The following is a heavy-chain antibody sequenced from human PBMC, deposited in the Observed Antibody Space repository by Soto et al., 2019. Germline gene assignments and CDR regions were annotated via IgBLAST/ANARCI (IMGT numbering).Heavy chain of an antibody. V-gene: IGHV3-9*01. J-gene: IGHJ6*02. CDR1: GFTFDDYA. CDR2: ISWNSGSI. CDR3: AKDKIQLYYYYGMDV. D-gene: IGHD5-18*01. Sequence: SLRLSCAASGFTFDDYAMHWVRQAPGKGLEWVSGISWNSGSIGYADSVKGRFTISRDNAKNSLYLQMNSLRAEDTALYYCAKDKIQLYYYYGMDVWGQGTTVTVSS.